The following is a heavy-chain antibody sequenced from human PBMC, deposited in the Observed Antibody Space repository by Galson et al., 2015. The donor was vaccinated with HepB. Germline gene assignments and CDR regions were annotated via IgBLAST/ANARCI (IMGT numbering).Heavy chain of an antibody. D-gene: IGHD1-26*01. CDR2: INPSRGST. V-gene: IGHV1-46*03. CDR3: ARGASGRSTAGYYMDV. CDR1: GYTFTSYY. J-gene: IGHJ6*03. Sequence: SVKVSCKASGYTFTSYYMRWVRQAPGQGLEWLGVINPSRGSTTYAQKFQDRVTMTRDTSTSTVYMELSSLRAEDTAVYYCARGASGRSTAGYYMDVWGKETTVTVSS.